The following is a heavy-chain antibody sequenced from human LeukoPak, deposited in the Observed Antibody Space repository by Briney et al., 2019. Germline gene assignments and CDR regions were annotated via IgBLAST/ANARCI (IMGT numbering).Heavy chain of an antibody. J-gene: IGHJ4*02. D-gene: IGHD2-2*01. CDR2: IIPISGTA. CDR1: GGTFSSYA. Sequence: SVKVSCKASGGTFSSYAISWVRQAPGQGLEWMGGIIPISGTANYAQKFQGRVTITADESTSTAYMELSSLRSEDTAVYYCARYYCSSTSCYDYWGQGTLVTVSS. V-gene: IGHV1-69*01. CDR3: ARYYCSSTSCYDY.